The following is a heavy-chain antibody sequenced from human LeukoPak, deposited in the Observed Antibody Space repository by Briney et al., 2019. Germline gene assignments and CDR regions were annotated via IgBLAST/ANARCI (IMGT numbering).Heavy chain of an antibody. CDR3: ARVLGRGGMDV. CDR1: GFTFSSYS. Sequence: QTGGSLRLSCAASGFTFSSYSMNWVRQAPGKGLEWVSYISSSSSTIYYADSVKGRFTISRDNAKNSLYLQMNSLRAEDTAVYYCARVLGRGGMDVWGQGTTVTVSS. D-gene: IGHD1-26*01. V-gene: IGHV3-48*04. J-gene: IGHJ6*02. CDR2: ISSSSSTI.